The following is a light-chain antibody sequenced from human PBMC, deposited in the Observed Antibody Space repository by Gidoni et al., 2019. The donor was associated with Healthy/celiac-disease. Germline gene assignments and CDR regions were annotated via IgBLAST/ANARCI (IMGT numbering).Light chain of an antibody. CDR3: QQRSNWREST. V-gene: IGKV3-11*01. Sequence: EIVLTQSPATLSLSPGERATLSCRASQSVSSYLAWYQQKPGQAPRLLIYDASNRATGIPARFSGSGSGTDFTLTISSREPEDCAVYYCQQRSNWRESTFXXXTKLEIK. J-gene: IGKJ2*02. CDR2: DAS. CDR1: QSVSSY.